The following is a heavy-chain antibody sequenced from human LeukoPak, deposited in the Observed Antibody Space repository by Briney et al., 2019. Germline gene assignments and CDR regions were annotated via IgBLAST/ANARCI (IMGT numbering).Heavy chain of an antibody. D-gene: IGHD2-8*01. CDR3: ARDIRLMGLSYYYYYYMDV. CDR2: IKQDGSEK. Sequence: PGGSLSLSCAASGFTFSSYWMSWVRQAPGKGLEWVANIKQDGSEKYYVDSVKGRFTISRDNAKNSLYLQMNSLRAEDTAVFYCARDIRLMGLSYYYYYYMDVWGKGTTVTVSS. V-gene: IGHV3-7*01. CDR1: GFTFSSYW. J-gene: IGHJ6*03.